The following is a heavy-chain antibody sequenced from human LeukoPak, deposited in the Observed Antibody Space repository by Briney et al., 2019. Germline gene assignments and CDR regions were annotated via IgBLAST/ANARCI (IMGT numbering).Heavy chain of an antibody. CDR2: MNPNSGNT. CDR1: GYTFTSYG. V-gene: IGHV1-8*03. D-gene: IGHD2-2*01. Sequence: ASVKVSCKASGYTFTSYGISWVRQATGQGLEWMGWMNPNSGNTGYAQKFQGRVTITRNTSISTAYMELSSLRSEDTAVYYCARGLSLELTSGENWFDPWGQGTLVTVSS. CDR3: ARGLSLELTSGENWFDP. J-gene: IGHJ5*02.